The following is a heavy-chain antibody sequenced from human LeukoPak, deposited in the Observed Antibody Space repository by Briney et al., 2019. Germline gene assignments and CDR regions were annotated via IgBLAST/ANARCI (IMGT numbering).Heavy chain of an antibody. CDR2: IRSKAYGGTT. CDR3: TASRLITAGDDY. J-gene: IGHJ4*02. V-gene: IGHV3-49*04. CDR1: GCTVSSNY. Sequence: SGWPLRLSCAASGCTVSSNYMNWVRQAPGKGLEWVGFIRSKAYGGTTEHAASVKGRFAISRDDSKSIAYLQMNSLKTEDTAVYYCTASRLITAGDDYWGQGTLVTVSS. D-gene: IGHD3-10*01.